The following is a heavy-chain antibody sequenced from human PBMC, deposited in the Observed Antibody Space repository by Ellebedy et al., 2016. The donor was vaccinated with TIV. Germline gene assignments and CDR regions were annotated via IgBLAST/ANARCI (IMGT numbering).Heavy chain of an antibody. J-gene: IGHJ4*01. CDR1: GFTFSDYS. D-gene: IGHD3-16*01. CDR3: ARDPRTKVMLGTYFDY. V-gene: IGHV3-21*06. CDR2: MSSDSSYI. Sequence: PGGSLRLSCAASGFTFSDYSMNWVRQAPGKGLEWVSSMSSDSSYIYYADSVKGRFTISIDNAKNSLYLQMNTLRAEDTALYFCARDPRTKVMLGTYFDYWGHGTLVAVPS.